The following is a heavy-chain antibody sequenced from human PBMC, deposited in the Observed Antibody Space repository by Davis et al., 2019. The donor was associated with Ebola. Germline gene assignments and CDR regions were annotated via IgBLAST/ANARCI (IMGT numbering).Heavy chain of an antibody. D-gene: IGHD2-2*01. CDR3: ARDTSHQLPHWLYYFYGMDV. J-gene: IGHJ6*02. CDR2: INSDGSST. CDR1: GFTFSSYW. Sequence: HTAGSLRLSCAASGFTFSSYWMHWVRQAPGKGLVWVSRINSDGSSTSYADSVKGRFTLSRDNAKNTLYLQMNSLRGEDTAIYYGARDTSHQLPHWLYYFYGMDVWGQGTTVTVSS. V-gene: IGHV3-74*01.